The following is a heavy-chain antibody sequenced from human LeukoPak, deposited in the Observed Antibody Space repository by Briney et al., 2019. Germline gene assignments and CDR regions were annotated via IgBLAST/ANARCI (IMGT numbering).Heavy chain of an antibody. J-gene: IGHJ5*02. D-gene: IGHD6-19*01. Sequence: SETLSLTCTVSGGSISSYYWSWIRQPPGKGLEWIGYIYYSGSTYYNPSLKSRVTISVDTSKNQFSLKLSSVTAADTAVYYCARGGGWSPIPRGQGTLVTVSS. V-gene: IGHV4-30-4*08. CDR1: GGSISSYY. CDR2: IYYSGST. CDR3: ARGGGWSPIP.